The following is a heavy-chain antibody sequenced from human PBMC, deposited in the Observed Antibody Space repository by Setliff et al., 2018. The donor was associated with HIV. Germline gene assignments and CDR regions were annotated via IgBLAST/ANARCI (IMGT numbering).Heavy chain of an antibody. D-gene: IGHD1-20*01. J-gene: IGHJ6*03. CDR2: ISYDGTNR. CDR3: TRGYAYDWNAVMDV. Sequence: PGGSLRLSCAASGFTFSTHSMHWVRQAPGKGLEWVAVISYDGTNRYYGDSVKGRFTISRDNSKNTLDLQMNSLRVEDTAVYYCTRGYAYDWNAVMDVWGKGTTVTVSS. CDR1: GFTFSTHS. V-gene: IGHV3-30*04.